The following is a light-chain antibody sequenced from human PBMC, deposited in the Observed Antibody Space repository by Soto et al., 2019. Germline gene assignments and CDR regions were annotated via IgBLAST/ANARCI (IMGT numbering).Light chain of an antibody. CDR2: SAS. J-gene: IGKJ4*01. Sequence: AIQMTQSPSSLSASVGDRVTITCRASEGIRNYLGWYQQRPGKAPKLLIYSASTLQSGVPSMFSGTGSGTDFTLTISSLQPADFATYYCLQDYNYPRTFGGGTKVEIK. V-gene: IGKV1-6*01. CDR1: EGIRNY. CDR3: LQDYNYPRT.